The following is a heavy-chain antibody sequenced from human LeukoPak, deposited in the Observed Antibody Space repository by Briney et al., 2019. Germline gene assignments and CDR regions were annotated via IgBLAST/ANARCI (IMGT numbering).Heavy chain of an antibody. CDR2: ISGSGGST. CDR1: GFTFSSHA. Sequence: GESLRLSCAASGFTFSSHAMSWVRQAPGKGLEWVSAISGSGGSTYYADSVKGRFTISRDNSKNTLYLQMNSLRAEDTAVYYCAKFRGRTGYYFDYWGQGTLVTVSS. CDR3: AKFRGRTGYYFDY. J-gene: IGHJ4*02. V-gene: IGHV3-23*01. D-gene: IGHD2-8*02.